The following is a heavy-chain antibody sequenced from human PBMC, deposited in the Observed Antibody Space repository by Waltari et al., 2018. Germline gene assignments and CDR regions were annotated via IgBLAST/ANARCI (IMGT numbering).Heavy chain of an antibody. Sequence: QVQLVQSGAEVKKPGSSVKVSCKASGGTFSSYAISWVRTAAGQGLEWMGGIIPIFGTANYAQKFQGRVTITADESTSTAYMELSSLRSEDTAVYYCATGGYDFWSGLYYYYYGMDVWGQGTTVTVSS. CDR2: IIPIFGTA. J-gene: IGHJ6*02. CDR3: ATGGYDFWSGLYYYYYGMDV. CDR1: GGTFSSYA. D-gene: IGHD3-3*01. V-gene: IGHV1-69*01.